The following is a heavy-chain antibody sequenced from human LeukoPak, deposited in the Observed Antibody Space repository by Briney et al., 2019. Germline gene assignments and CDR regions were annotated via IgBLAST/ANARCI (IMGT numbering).Heavy chain of an antibody. CDR2: IYYSGSS. V-gene: IGHV4-59*01. CDR1: GGAIRTYY. J-gene: IGHJ4*02. CDR3: AGRQEYYGSGSEFDY. D-gene: IGHD3-10*01. Sequence: ETLSLTCPVSGGAIRTYYWIWIRQPPGTGLEWIGYIYYSGSSNYNPSLKSRITISVDTSKNQFSLKLSSVTAADTAVYYCAGRQEYYGSGSEFDYWGQGTLVTVSS.